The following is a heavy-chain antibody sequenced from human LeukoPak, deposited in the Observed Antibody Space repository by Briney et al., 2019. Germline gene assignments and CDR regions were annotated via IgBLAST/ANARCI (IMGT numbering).Heavy chain of an antibody. CDR2: INSDGSST. CDR3: ARDGELSSRYWFDP. CDR1: GFTFSRYW. V-gene: IGHV3-74*01. J-gene: IGHJ5*02. D-gene: IGHD1-7*01. Sequence: GGSLRLSCAASGFTFSRYWMHWVRQTPGKGLVRVSRINSDGSSTINADSVKGRFTISRDNAKNTLYLQMNSLRVEDTAVYYCARDGELSSRYWFDPWGQGTLVTVSS.